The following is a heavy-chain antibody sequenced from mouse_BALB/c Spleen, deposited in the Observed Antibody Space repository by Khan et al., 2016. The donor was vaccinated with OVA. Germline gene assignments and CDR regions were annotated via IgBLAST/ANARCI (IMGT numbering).Heavy chain of an antibody. Sequence: QVQLKESGPGLVAPSQSLTITCTTSGFSLNSYGMHWVREPPGKGLEWLVVIWRVGSTTYYSTLKSRLSIIKDNSKCQVFLKLNSLQTYDKAMDYCPRQPYYDYYALDCGGRGNS. CDR2: IWRVGST. CDR3: PRQPYYDYYALDC. CDR1: GFSLNSYG. J-gene: IGHJ4*01. V-gene: IGHV2-6-1*01. D-gene: IGHD2-10*01.